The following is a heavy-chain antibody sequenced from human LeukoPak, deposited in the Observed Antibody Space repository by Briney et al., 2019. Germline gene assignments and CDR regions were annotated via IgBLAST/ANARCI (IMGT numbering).Heavy chain of an antibody. CDR3: ARALSSSWSRNWFDP. Sequence: ASVKVSCKASGYTFTSYDINWVRQATGQGLEWMGWMNPNSSNTGYAQKFQGRVTMTRNTSISTAYMELSSLRSEDTAVYYCARALSSSWSRNWFDPWGQGTLVTVSS. D-gene: IGHD6-13*01. CDR1: GYTFTSYD. CDR2: MNPNSSNT. V-gene: IGHV1-8*01. J-gene: IGHJ5*02.